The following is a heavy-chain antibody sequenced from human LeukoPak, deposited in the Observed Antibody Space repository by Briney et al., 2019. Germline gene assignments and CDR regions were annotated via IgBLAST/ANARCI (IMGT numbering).Heavy chain of an antibody. J-gene: IGHJ4*02. CDR3: AKDMGYCSSTSCPLDY. Sequence: GGSLRLSCAASGFTFSSYGMHWVRPAPGKGLEWVAVLSYDGSNKYYADSVKGRFTISRDNSTNTLYLQMNSLRAEDTAVYYCAKDMGYCSSTSCPLDYWGQGTLVTVSS. CDR1: GFTFSSYG. CDR2: LSYDGSNK. D-gene: IGHD2-2*01. V-gene: IGHV3-30*18.